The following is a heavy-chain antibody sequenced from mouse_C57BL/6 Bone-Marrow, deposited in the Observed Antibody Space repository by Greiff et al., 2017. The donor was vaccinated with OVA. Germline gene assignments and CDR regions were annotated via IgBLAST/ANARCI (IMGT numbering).Heavy chain of an antibody. Sequence: VKVVESGAELARPGASVKLSCKASGYTFTSYGISWVKQRTGQGLEWIGEIYPRSGNTYYNEKFKGKATLTADKSSSTAYMELRSLTSEDSAVYFCARYAYYWYFDVWGTGTTVTVSS. J-gene: IGHJ1*03. D-gene: IGHD6-5*01. CDR2: IYPRSGNT. CDR1: GYTFTSYG. V-gene: IGHV1-81*01. CDR3: ARYAYYWYFDV.